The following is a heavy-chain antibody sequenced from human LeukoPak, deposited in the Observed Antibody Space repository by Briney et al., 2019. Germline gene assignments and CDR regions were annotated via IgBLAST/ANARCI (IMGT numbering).Heavy chain of an antibody. CDR1: GFTFSSYG. D-gene: IGHD1-26*01. V-gene: IGHV3-23*01. Sequence: GGSLRLSCAASGFTFSSYGMSWVRQAPGKGLEWVSGISGSGDRTYYADSVKGRFTMSRDISKNILYLQLTSLRAEDTAVYYCAAYRGKFDYWGQGTLVTVSS. J-gene: IGHJ4*02. CDR3: AAYRGKFDY. CDR2: ISGSGDRT.